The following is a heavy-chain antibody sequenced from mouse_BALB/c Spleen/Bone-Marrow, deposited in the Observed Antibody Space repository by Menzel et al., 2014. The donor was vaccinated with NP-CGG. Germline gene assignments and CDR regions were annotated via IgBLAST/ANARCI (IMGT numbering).Heavy chain of an antibody. V-gene: IGHV10-1*02. CDR2: IRSKSNNYAT. CDR3: VRPHYYGSSYRYARDY. CDR1: GFTFNTYA. J-gene: IGHJ4*01. D-gene: IGHD1-1*01. Sequence: EVMLVESGGGLVQPKGSLKLSCAASGFTFNTYAMNWVRQAPGKGLEWVARIRSKSNNYATYYADSVKDRFTISRDDSQSMLYLQMNNLKTEDTAMYYCVRPHYYGSSYRYARDYWGQGTSVTVSS.